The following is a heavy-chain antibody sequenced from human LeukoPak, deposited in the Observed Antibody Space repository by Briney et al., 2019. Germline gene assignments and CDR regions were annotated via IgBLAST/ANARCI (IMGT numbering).Heavy chain of an antibody. Sequence: PSQTLSLTCAVSGGSISSGGYSWSWIRQPPGKGLEWIGYIYHSGSTYYNPSLKSRVTISVDRSKNQFSLKLSSVTAADTAVYYWARAGGGRYCSSTSCYEQPYYFDYWGQGTLVTVPS. CDR1: GGSISSGGYS. V-gene: IGHV4-30-2*01. D-gene: IGHD2-2*01. J-gene: IGHJ4*02. CDR3: ARAGGGRYCSSTSCYEQPYYFDY. CDR2: IYHSGST.